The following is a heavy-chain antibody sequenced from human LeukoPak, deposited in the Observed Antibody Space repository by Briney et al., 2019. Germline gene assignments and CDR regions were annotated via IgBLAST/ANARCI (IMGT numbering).Heavy chain of an antibody. CDR2: VSDSGTSA. D-gene: IGHD2-15*01. Sequence: GGSLRLSCAASGFTFRNYGMSWVRQAPGEGLEWVSVVSDSGTSAYYAECVKGRFTISRDNSKTTLYLQMHSLRAEDTAVYYCAPDLRGAAWSLDYWGQGTLVTVSS. CDR1: GFTFRNYG. V-gene: IGHV3-23*01. J-gene: IGHJ4*02. CDR3: APDLRGAAWSLDY.